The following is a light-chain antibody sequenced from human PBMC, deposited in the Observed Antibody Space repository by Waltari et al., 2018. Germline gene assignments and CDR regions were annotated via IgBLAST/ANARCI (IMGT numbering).Light chain of an antibody. Sequence: QSALTQPPSASGSPGQSVTISCTGTSTDIGVYNYVSWYQHHPGKAPKLLIYEVSERPSGVPDRFSGSKSGITASLTVFGLQTEDEADYYCASFAGSNTLFGGGTKLTVL. CDR3: ASFAGSNTL. V-gene: IGLV2-8*01. CDR2: EVS. CDR1: STDIGVYNY. J-gene: IGLJ2*01.